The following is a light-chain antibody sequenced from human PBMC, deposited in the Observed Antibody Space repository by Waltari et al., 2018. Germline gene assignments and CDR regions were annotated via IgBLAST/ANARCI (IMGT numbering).Light chain of an antibody. Sequence: VLTQYPGTMSLSTGERATLSCRASQSVSSSYLAWYQQKPGQAPRLLIYGASSRATGIPDRFSGSGYGTDFTLTISRLEPEDFAVYYCQQYGSSPYTFGQGTKLEIK. CDR1: QSVSSSY. CDR3: QQYGSSPYT. V-gene: IGKV3-20*01. J-gene: IGKJ2*01. CDR2: GAS.